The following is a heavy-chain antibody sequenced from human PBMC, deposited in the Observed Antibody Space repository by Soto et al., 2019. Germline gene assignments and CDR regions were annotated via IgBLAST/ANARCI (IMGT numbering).Heavy chain of an antibody. J-gene: IGHJ4*02. Sequence: SETLSLTCTVSGGSISSSSYYWGWIRQPPGKGLEWIGSIYYSGSTYYNPSLKSRVTISVDTSKNQFSLKLSSVTAADTAVYYCIRSPIEMATIIGSSYFDYWGQGTLVTVSS. D-gene: IGHD5-12*01. CDR3: IRSPIEMATIIGSSYFDY. CDR2: IYYSGST. CDR1: GGSISSSSYY. V-gene: IGHV4-39*01.